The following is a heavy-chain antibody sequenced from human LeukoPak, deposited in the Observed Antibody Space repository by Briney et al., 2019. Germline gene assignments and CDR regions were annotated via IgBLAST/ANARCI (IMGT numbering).Heavy chain of an antibody. D-gene: IGHD2-8*02. V-gene: IGHV4-59*08. Sequence: SETLSLTCTVSGASISRYYWSWIRQPPGKGLEWIGYIYYSGSTNYNPSLKNRVTISVDTSKNQVALKPASVTAADTAVYYCARHFSPEYCTEDCYTFDYGGEGTLVTVSS. J-gene: IGHJ4*02. CDR2: IYYSGST. CDR1: GASISRYY. CDR3: ARHFSPEYCTEDCYTFDY.